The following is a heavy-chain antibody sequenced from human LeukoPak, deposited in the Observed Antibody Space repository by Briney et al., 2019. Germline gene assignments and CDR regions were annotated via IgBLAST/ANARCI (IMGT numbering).Heavy chain of an antibody. CDR1: GFTFDDYA. Sequence: GGSLRLSCAASGFTFDDYAMHWVRQAPGKGLEWVSGISWNSGSIGYADSVKGRFTISRDNAKNSLYLQMNSLKTEDTAVYYCTTRGPSYSSSWSQDYWGQGTLVTVSS. CDR3: TTRGPSYSSSWSQDY. CDR2: ISWNSGSI. J-gene: IGHJ4*02. D-gene: IGHD6-13*01. V-gene: IGHV3-9*01.